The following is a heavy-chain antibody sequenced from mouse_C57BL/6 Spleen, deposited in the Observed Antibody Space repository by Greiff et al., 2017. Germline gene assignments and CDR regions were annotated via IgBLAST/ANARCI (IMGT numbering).Heavy chain of an antibody. Sequence: QVQLQQSGAELVRPGTSVTVSCKASGYAFTNYLIEWVKQRPGQGLEWIGVINPGSGGTNYNEKFKGKATLTADKSSSTAYMQLSSLTSEDSAVYFCARHYGSSYGYFDVWGTGTTVTVSS. CDR1: GYAFTNYL. J-gene: IGHJ1*03. CDR3: ARHYGSSYGYFDV. CDR2: INPGSGGT. V-gene: IGHV1-54*01. D-gene: IGHD1-1*01.